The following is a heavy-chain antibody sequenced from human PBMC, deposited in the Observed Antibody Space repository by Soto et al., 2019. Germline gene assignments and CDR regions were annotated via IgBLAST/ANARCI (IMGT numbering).Heavy chain of an antibody. CDR3: ARALEDIVVVVAALSYYFDY. CDR2: ISAYSGNT. J-gene: IGHJ4*02. D-gene: IGHD2-15*01. CDR1: GYSFTSYG. Sequence: ASVKVSCKASGYSFTSYGISWVRQAPGQGLEWMGWISAYSGNTYYAQRLQGRVTMTTDTSTSTTYMELRSLRSDDTAVYYCARALEDIVVVVAALSYYFDYWGQGTLVTVSS. V-gene: IGHV1-18*01.